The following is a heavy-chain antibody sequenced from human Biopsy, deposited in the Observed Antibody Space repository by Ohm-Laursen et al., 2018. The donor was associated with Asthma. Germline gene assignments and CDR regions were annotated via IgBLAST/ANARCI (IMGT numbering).Heavy chain of an antibody. D-gene: IGHD4-17*01. CDR3: ARVAYGDLTCFDP. V-gene: IGHV3-74*01. Sequence: SLRLSCAAPGFTFSSYWMHWVRQAPGKGLVWVSRINSDGSSTSYADSVKGRFTISRDNAKNTLYLQMNSLRAEDTAVYYCARVAYGDLTCFDPWGQGTLATVSS. CDR1: GFTFSSYW. CDR2: INSDGSST. J-gene: IGHJ5*02.